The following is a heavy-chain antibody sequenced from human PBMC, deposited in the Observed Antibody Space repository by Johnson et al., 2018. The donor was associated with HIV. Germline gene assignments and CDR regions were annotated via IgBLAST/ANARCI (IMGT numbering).Heavy chain of an antibody. CDR1: GFTVSSNY. CDR3: ARMTTTVSHHDGFDI. V-gene: IGHV3-66*01. Sequence: VQLVESGGGLVQPGGSLRLSCAASGFTVSSNYMSWVRQAPGKGLEWVSVIYSGDSPYYADSVKGRFTISRDNSKNTLYLQMNRLRAEDTAVYYCARMTTTVSHHDGFDIWGQGTMVTVSS. D-gene: IGHD4-17*01. CDR2: IYSGDSP. J-gene: IGHJ3*02.